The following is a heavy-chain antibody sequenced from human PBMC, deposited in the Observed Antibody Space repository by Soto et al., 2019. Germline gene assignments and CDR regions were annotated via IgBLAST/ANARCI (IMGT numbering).Heavy chain of an antibody. J-gene: IGHJ4*02. Sequence: GGSLRLSCAASGFTFSSYAMSWVRQAPGKGLEWVSAISGSGGSTYYADSVKGRFTISRDNSKNTLYLQMNSLRAEDTAVYYCVKGRWYDYGDYVWVYWGQGTLVTVSS. CDR2: ISGSGGST. CDR1: GFTFSSYA. CDR3: VKGRWYDYGDYVWVY. V-gene: IGHV3-23*01. D-gene: IGHD4-17*01.